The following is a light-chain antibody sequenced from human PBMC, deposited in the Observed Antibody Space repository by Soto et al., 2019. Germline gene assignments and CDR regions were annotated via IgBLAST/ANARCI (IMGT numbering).Light chain of an antibody. Sequence: EIVLTQSPGTLSLSAGERATLSCSASQSVSNNYLAWYQQKRGEAPRLLVYGASTRATGIPDRFSGSGSGTDFTLSISRLESEDFAVYYCQQHGIPLPFGGGTKVAIK. CDR2: GAS. CDR3: QQHGIPLP. J-gene: IGKJ4*01. CDR1: QSVSNNY. V-gene: IGKV3-20*01.